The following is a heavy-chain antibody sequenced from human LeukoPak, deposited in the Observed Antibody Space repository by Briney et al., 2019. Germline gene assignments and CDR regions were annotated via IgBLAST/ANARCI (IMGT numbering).Heavy chain of an antibody. Sequence: SETLSLTCAVYGGSFSGYYWSWIRQPPGKGLEWIGEINHSGSTNYNPSLKSRVTISVDTSKNQFSLKLSSVTAADTAVYYCARRAISVFYYYYYMDVWGKGTTVTISS. CDR3: ARRAISVFYYYYYMDV. D-gene: IGHD2-21*01. V-gene: IGHV4-34*01. J-gene: IGHJ6*03. CDR1: GGSFSGYY. CDR2: INHSGST.